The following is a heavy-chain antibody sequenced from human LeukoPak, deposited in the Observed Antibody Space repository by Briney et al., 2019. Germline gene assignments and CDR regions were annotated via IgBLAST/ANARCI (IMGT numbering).Heavy chain of an antibody. J-gene: IGHJ3*02. CDR3: AKDLGGLLWFGELFEGAFGI. CDR2: IRYDGSNK. V-gene: IGHV3-30*02. D-gene: IGHD3-10*01. Sequence: GGSLRLSCAASGFTFSSYGMHWVRQAPGKGLEWVAFIRYDGSNKYYADSVKGRFTISRDNSKNTLYLQMNSLRTEDTAVYYCAKDLGGLLWFGELFEGAFGIWGQGTMVTVSS. CDR1: GFTFSSYG.